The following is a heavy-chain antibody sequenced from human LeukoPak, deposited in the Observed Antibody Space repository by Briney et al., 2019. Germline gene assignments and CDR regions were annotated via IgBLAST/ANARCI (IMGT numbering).Heavy chain of an antibody. Sequence: PSETLSLTCTVSRGSISPHYWSWIRQPPGKGLEWIGYIYYSGNTNYIPSLKSRLTISVDTSKNQFSLKLSSVTAADTAVYFCARRHGRDGYIDYWGQGTLVTVSS. V-gene: IGHV4-59*11. D-gene: IGHD5-24*01. J-gene: IGHJ4*02. CDR1: RGSISPHY. CDR2: IYYSGNT. CDR3: ARRHGRDGYIDY.